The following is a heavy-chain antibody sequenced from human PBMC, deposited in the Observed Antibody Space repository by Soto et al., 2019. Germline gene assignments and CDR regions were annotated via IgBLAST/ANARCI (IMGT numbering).Heavy chain of an antibody. CDR3: VRDPSYYGSGSHYYFTH. V-gene: IGHV3-21*02. J-gene: IGHJ4*02. Sequence: EVQLVESGGGLVKPGESLRLSCAASGFTFRTSSMNRVRQTPGKGLEWVSSISGTSDYIDYADSVKGRFTISRDNAENSMSLQLNSLRVEDTAVYYCVRDPSYYGSGSHYYFTHWGQGVLVTVSS. CDR2: ISGTSDYI. D-gene: IGHD3-10*01. CDR1: GFTFRTSS.